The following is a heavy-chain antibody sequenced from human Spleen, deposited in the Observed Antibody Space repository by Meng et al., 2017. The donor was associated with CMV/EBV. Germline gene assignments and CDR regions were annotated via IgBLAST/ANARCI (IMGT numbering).Heavy chain of an antibody. D-gene: IGHD2-8*02. CDR1: GSTFTDHF. J-gene: IGHJ5*02. CDR2: MHPDSGDT. V-gene: IGHV1-8*02. CDR3: ARNPSHTGWFDP. Sequence: ASVKVSCKASGSTFTDHFIHWVRQATGQGLEWMGWMHPDSGDTGYAPKFQGRVTMTRDTSINTAYMELTSLRSDDTAVYYCARNPSHTGWFDPWGQGTLVTVSS.